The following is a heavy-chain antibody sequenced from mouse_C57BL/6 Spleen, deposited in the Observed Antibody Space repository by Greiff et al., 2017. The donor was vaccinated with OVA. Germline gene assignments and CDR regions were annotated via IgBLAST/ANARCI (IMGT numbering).Heavy chain of an antibody. V-gene: IGHV1-5*01. CDR3: TRSGTTVVENFDY. Sequence: EVQLQQSGTVLARPGASVKMSCKTSGYTFTSYWMHWVKQRPGQGLEWIGAIYPGNSDTSYNQKFKGKAKLTAVTSASTAYMELSSLTNEDSAVYYCTRSGTTVVENFDYWGQGTTLTVSS. CDR1: GYTFTSYW. CDR2: IYPGNSDT. J-gene: IGHJ2*01. D-gene: IGHD1-1*01.